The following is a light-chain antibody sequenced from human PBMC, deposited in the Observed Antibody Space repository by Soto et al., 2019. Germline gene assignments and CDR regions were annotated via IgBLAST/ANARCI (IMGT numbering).Light chain of an antibody. CDR2: DVS. CDR3: SSYTSSITRYV. CDR1: SSDVGGYNY. V-gene: IGLV2-14*01. J-gene: IGLJ1*01. Sequence: QSALTQPASVSGSPGQSITISCTGTSSDVGGYNYVSWYQQHPGKAPKLMIYDVSNRPSGVSNRFSGSKSGNTACLTISGLQAEDEADYYCSSYTSSITRYVFGTGTKLTVL.